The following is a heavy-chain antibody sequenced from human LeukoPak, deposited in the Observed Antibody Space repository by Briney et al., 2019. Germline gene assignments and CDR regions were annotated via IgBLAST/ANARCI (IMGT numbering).Heavy chain of an antibody. V-gene: IGHV4-34*01. CDR1: GGSFSGYY. CDR2: INHSGST. J-gene: IGHJ5*02. CDR3: ASNYDSSGYYSRLSWFDP. Sequence: PSETLSLTCAVYGGSFSGYYWSWIRQPPGKGLEWIGEINHSGSTNYNPSLKSRVTISVDTSKNQFSLKLSSVTAADTAVYYCASNYDSSGYYSRLSWFDPWGQGTLVTVSS. D-gene: IGHD3-22*01.